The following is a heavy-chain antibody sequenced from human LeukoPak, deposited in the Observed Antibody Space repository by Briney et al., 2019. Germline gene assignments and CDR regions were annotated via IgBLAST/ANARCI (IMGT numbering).Heavy chain of an antibody. CDR3: AKGTMVRGVIYDY. D-gene: IGHD3-10*01. CDR2: ISGGGGST. J-gene: IGHJ4*02. Sequence: PGGSLRFSGAASGFTFSSYAMSWFAQGPGKGLEGVSAISGGGGSTYYADSVKGRFTISRDNSKNTLYLQMNSLRAEDTAVYYCAKGTMVRGVIYDYWGQGTLVTVSS. CDR1: GFTFSSYA. V-gene: IGHV3-23*01.